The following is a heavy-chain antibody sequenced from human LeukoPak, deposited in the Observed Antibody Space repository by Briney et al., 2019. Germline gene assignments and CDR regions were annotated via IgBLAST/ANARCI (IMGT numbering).Heavy chain of an antibody. CDR3: ATHIVATTFLDY. V-gene: IGHV4-30-2*05. D-gene: IGHD5-12*01. J-gene: IGHJ4*02. CDR1: VCSISSGGYP. CDR2: LYHSGST. Sequence: SETLSLTCAVSVCSISSGGYPWSCIRQPPGKGLEWMGYLYHSGSTHYNPSLKSRVPISVDTSKHQFSLKLSSVTPADTSVYFCATHIVATTFLDYWGQGTLVTVSS.